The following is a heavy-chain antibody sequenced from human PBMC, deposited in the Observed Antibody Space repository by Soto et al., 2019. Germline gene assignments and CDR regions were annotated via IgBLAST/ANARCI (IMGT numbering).Heavy chain of an antibody. CDR2: INHSGST. D-gene: IGHD1-1*01. J-gene: IGHJ4*02. Sequence: SETLSLTCAVYGGSFSGYYWSWIRQPPGKGLEWIGEINHSGSTNYNPSLKSRVTISVDTSKNQFSLKLSSVTAADTAVYYCARSRYIDPTAPADYWGQGTLVTVSS. CDR1: GGSFSGYY. CDR3: ARSRYIDPTAPADY. V-gene: IGHV4-34*01.